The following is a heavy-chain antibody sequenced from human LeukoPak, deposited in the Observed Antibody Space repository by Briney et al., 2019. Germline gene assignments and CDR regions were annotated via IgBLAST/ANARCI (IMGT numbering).Heavy chain of an antibody. Sequence: PSETLSLTCAVYGGSFSGYYWSWIRQPPGKGLEWIGEINHSGSTNYNPSLKSRVTISVDTSKYQFSLKLSSVTAADTAVYYCARGPNVATIDYWGQGTLVTVSS. J-gene: IGHJ4*02. CDR1: GGSFSGYY. D-gene: IGHD5-12*01. CDR3: ARGPNVATIDY. V-gene: IGHV4-34*01. CDR2: INHSGST.